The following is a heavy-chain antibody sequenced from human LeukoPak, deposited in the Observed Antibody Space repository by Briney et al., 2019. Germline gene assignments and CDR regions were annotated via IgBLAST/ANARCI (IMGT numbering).Heavy chain of an antibody. CDR1: GGSIISGSYY. J-gene: IGHJ3*02. D-gene: IGHD4-17*01. Sequence: PSQTLSLTCTVSGGSIISGSYYWSWIRQPPGKGLKWFGRFYTSGSTNYNPSLKSRVTISVDTPKNQFSLKLSSVTAADTAVYYCAREGYGDYSDAFDIWGQGTMVTVSS. CDR2: FYTSGST. CDR3: AREGYGDYSDAFDI. V-gene: IGHV4-61*02.